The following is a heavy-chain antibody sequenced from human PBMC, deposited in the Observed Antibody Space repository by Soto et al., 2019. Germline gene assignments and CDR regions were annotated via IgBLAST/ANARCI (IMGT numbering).Heavy chain of an antibody. D-gene: IGHD6-13*01. V-gene: IGHV4-30-2*01. CDR2: IYHSGST. CDR1: GGSISSGGYS. J-gene: IGHJ4*02. CDR3: ARDRSSWYFDY. Sequence: PSVTLSLTCAVAGGSISSGGYSWSWIRQPPGKGLEWIGYIYHSGSTYYNPSLKSRVTISVDRSKNQFSLKLSSVTAADTAVYYCARDRSSWYFDYWGQGTLVTVSS.